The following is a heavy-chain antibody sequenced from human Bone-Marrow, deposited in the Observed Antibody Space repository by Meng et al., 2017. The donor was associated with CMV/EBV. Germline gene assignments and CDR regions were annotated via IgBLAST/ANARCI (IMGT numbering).Heavy chain of an antibody. CDR3: ARHIRIQLWFGIGAFDI. Sequence: SETLSLTCTVSGGSISSSSYYWGWIRQPPGKGLEWIGSIYYSGSTYYNPSLKSRVTISVDTSKNQFSLKLSSVTAADTAVYYCARHIRIQLWFGIGAFDIWGQGTMVTV. J-gene: IGHJ3*02. CDR2: IYYSGST. V-gene: IGHV4-39*01. CDR1: GGSISSSSYY. D-gene: IGHD5-18*01.